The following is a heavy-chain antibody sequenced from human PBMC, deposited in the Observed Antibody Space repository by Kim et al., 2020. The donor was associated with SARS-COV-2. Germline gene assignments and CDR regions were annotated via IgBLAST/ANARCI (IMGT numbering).Heavy chain of an antibody. J-gene: IGHJ3*02. CDR1: GGSISSGDYY. CDR2: IYYSGST. CDR3: ARVNYDSSGADAFDI. Sequence: SETLSLTCTVSGGSISSGDYYWSWIRQPPGKGLEWIGYIYYSGSTYYNPSLKSRVTISVDTSKNQLSLKLSSVTAADTAVYYCARVNYDSSGADAFDIWGQGTMVTVSS. V-gene: IGHV4-30-4*01. D-gene: IGHD3-22*01.